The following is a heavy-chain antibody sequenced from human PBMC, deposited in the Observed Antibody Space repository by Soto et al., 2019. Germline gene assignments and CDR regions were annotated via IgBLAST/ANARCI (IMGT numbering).Heavy chain of an antibody. CDR2: IKLYVSEK. Sequence: PWGSLRLSCAASGFTFSNYWMTWVRQAPGKGLEWVANIKLYVSEKYYVDSVKGRFTISRDNAKSSLYLQMNSLRAEDTAVYYCARPWNRDCTTDAYDIWGHGKMVSVS. CDR1: GFTFSNYW. D-gene: IGHD2-8*01. V-gene: IGHV3-7*01. CDR3: ARPWNRDCTTDAYDI. J-gene: IGHJ3*02.